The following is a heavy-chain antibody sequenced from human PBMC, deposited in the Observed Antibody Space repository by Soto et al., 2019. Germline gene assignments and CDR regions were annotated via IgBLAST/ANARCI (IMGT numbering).Heavy chain of an antibody. V-gene: IGHV3-11*01. J-gene: IGHJ6*03. CDR3: ARNLWTVPDYMDV. Sequence: TGGSLRLSCAASGFTFSDYYMSWIRQAPGKGLEWVSYISSSGSTIYYADSVKGRFTISRDNAKNSLYLQMNSLRAEDTAVYYCARNLWTVPDYMDVWGKGTTVTVSS. D-gene: IGHD2-2*01. CDR1: GFTFSDYY. CDR2: ISSSGSTI.